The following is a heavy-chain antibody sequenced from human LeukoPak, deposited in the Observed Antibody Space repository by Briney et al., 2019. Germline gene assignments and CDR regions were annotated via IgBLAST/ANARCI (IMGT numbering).Heavy chain of an antibody. D-gene: IGHD3-16*01. CDR2: IYSGGYT. CDR3: ARDRGSGLDY. J-gene: IGHJ4*02. CDR1: GFTVSSNY. V-gene: IGHV3-66*01. Sequence: QSGGSLRLSCAASGFTVSSNYMSWVRQAPGKGLEWVSVIYSGGYTYYADSVKGRFTISRDNSKNTLYLQINRLRAEDTAVYYCARDRGSGLDYWGQGTLVTVSS.